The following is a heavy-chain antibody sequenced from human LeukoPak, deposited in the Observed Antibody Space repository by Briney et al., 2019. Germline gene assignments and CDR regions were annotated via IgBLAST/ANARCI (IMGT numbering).Heavy chain of an antibody. J-gene: IGHJ4*02. D-gene: IGHD3-22*01. CDR2: IIPIFGTA. V-gene: IGHV1-69*05. CDR3: AREKVDDSSGYYYY. Sequence: GASVKVSCKASGGTFSSYAISWVRQAPGQGLEWMGGIIPIFGTANYAQKFQGRVTITTDESTSTAYMELSSLRSEDTAVYYCAREKVDDSSGYYYYWGQGTLVTVSS. CDR1: GGTFSSYA.